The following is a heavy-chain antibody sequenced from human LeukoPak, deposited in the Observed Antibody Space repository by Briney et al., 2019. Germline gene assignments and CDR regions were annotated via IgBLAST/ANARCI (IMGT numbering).Heavy chain of an antibody. V-gene: IGHV3-74*01. D-gene: IGHD3-10*01. CDR2: INSDGSST. Sequence: GGSLRLSCAASGFTFSSYWMHWVRQARGKGLVWVSRINSDGSSTSYADSVKGRFTISRDNAKNTLYLQMNSLRAEDTAVYYCARDPKFTMVRGAHPFNWFDPWGQGTLVTVSS. CDR1: GFTFSSYW. J-gene: IGHJ5*02. CDR3: ARDPKFTMVRGAHPFNWFDP.